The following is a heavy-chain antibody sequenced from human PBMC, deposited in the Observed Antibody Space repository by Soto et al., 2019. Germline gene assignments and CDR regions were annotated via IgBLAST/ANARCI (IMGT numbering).Heavy chain of an antibody. J-gene: IGHJ3*02. CDR2: IFTGGST. D-gene: IGHD3-22*01. CDR3: AQVGNDSSGPTDAFDI. V-gene: IGHV3-53*01. Sequence: GGSLRLSCAASGFTVSSNYMSWVRQAPGKGLEWVSVIFTGGSTYYADSVKGRFTISRHSSKNTLYLQMNSLRAEDTAVYYCAQVGNDSSGPTDAFDIWGQGTMVTVSS. CDR1: GFTVSSNY.